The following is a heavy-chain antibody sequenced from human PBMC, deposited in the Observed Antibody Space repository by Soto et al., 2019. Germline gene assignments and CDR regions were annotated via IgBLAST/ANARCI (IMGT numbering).Heavy chain of an antibody. Sequence: PSETLSLTCTVSGDSIGTYYYSWLRRPPGKGLEWIGYIFHTGTTSYNPSLKSRVTLSVDTSQSQFSLKLNSVTAADTAVYYCTTEAYDNSGSLAFDIWGPGTLVTVSS. J-gene: IGHJ3*02. CDR2: IFHTGTT. V-gene: IGHV4-59*08. CDR3: TTEAYDNSGSLAFDI. CDR1: GDSIGTYY. D-gene: IGHD3-22*01.